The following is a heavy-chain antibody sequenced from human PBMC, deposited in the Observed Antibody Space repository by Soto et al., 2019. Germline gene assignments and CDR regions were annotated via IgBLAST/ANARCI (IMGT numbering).Heavy chain of an antibody. D-gene: IGHD3-3*01. Sequence: GASVKVSCKASGGTFSSYAISWVRQAPGQGLEWMGGIIPIFGTANYAQKFQGRVTITADESTSTAYMELSSLRSEDTAVYYCASGVLHGPFLYYYYGMDVWGQGTTVTVSS. J-gene: IGHJ6*02. CDR1: GGTFSSYA. V-gene: IGHV1-69*13. CDR3: ASGVLHGPFLYYYYGMDV. CDR2: IIPIFGTA.